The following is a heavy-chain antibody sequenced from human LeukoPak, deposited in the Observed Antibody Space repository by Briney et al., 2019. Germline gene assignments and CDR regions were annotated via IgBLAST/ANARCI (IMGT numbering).Heavy chain of an antibody. Sequence: GGSLRLSCAVSGFTVSSNYMSWVRQAPGKGLEWVSVIYSDRSTYYADSVKGRFTISRDNSKNTLFLQMNSLRAEDTAVYFCARALRGYSYVLDYWGQGTLVTVSS. CDR3: ARALRGYSYVLDY. CDR1: GFTVSSNY. J-gene: IGHJ4*02. V-gene: IGHV3-66*01. CDR2: IYSDRST. D-gene: IGHD5-18*01.